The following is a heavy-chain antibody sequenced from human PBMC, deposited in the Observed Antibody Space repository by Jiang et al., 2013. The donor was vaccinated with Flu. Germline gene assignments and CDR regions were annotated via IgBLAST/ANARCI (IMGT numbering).Heavy chain of an antibody. V-gene: IGHV4-30-2*01. Sequence: GSGLVKPSQTLSLTCAVSGGSISSGGYSWSWIRQPPGKGLEWIGYIYHSGSTYYNPSLKSRVTISVDRSKNQFSLKLSSVTAADTAVYYCARQYYDFWSGYYYFDYWGQGTLVTVSS. J-gene: IGHJ4*02. CDR3: ARQYYDFWSGYYYFDY. CDR2: IYHSGST. CDR1: GGSISSGGYS. D-gene: IGHD3-3*01.